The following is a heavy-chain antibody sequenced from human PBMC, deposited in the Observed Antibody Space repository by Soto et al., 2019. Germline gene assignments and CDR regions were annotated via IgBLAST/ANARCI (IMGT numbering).Heavy chain of an antibody. CDR3: ARDKRGAVPAKYGLAV. CDR1: GGTFSSYA. Sequence: SVKVSCKASGGTFSSYAISWVQQAPGQGLEWMGGIIPIFGTANYAQKFQGRVTITADESTSTAYMELSSLRSEDTAVYYCARDKRGAVPAKYGLAVRGPGPTVSVS. J-gene: IGHJ6*02. CDR2: IIPIFGTA. D-gene: IGHD2-2*01. V-gene: IGHV1-69*13.